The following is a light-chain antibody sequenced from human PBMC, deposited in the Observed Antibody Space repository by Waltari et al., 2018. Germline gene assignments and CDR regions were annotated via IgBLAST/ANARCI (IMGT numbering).Light chain of an antibody. CDR1: QSIGSD. CDR3: QNHERLPAT. V-gene: IGKV3-20*01. CDR2: GAS. J-gene: IGKJ1*01. Sequence: EVVLTQSPGTLSLSPGETATLSCRASQSIGSDVVWYQQKSGQAPRLLIYGASTRATGIPDRFSGSGSGTDCSLTISRLEAEDFAVYYCQNHERLPATFGQGTKVEIK.